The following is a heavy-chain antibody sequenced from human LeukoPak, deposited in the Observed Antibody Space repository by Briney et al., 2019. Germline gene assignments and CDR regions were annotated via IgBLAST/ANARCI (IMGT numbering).Heavy chain of an antibody. CDR1: GFTFSSYA. D-gene: IGHD4-17*01. CDR2: ISGSGGST. CDR3: AKSSSGDYDTGANWFDP. Sequence: GGSLRLSCAGSGFTFSSYAMSWVRQAPGKGLEWVSAISGSGGSTYYADSVKGRFTISRDNSKNTLYLQMNSLRAEDTAVYYCAKSSSGDYDTGANWFDPWGQGTLVTVSS. J-gene: IGHJ5*02. V-gene: IGHV3-23*01.